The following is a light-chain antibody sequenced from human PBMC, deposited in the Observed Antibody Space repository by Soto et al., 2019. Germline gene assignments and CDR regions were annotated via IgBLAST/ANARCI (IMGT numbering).Light chain of an antibody. J-gene: IGKJ4*01. CDR1: QSVSSSY. Sequence: EIVLTQSPGTLSLSPGERATLSCRASQSVSSSYLAWYQQKPGQAPRLLIYGASSRATGIPDRFSGSGSGIDFTLNISRLEPEDFAVYYCQKYGSSPLTFGGGTKVEIK. CDR2: GAS. CDR3: QKYGSSPLT. V-gene: IGKV3-20*01.